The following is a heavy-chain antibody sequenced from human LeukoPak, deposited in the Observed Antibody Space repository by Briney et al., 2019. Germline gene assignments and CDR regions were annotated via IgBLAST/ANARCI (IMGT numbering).Heavy chain of an antibody. V-gene: IGHV4-59*12. J-gene: IGHJ6*03. D-gene: IGHD6-13*01. CDR1: GDSISNNY. CDR2: INYSGST. Sequence: PSETLSLTCTVSGDSISNNYWSWIRQPPGKGLEWIGYINYSGSTNYNPSLKSRVTISVDTSKNQFSLKLSSVTAADTAVYYCARSHSSRRYYYYMDVWGKGTMVTVSS. CDR3: ARSHSSRRYYYYMDV.